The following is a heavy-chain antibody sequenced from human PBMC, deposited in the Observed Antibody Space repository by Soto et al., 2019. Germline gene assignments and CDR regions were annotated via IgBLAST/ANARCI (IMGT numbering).Heavy chain of an antibody. CDR3: ARLVVVVAATETYYYYYYMDV. CDR2: ISAYNGNT. CDR1: GYTFTSYG. D-gene: IGHD2-15*01. J-gene: IGHJ6*03. Sequence: APLKVSCKSSGYTFTSYGISWVRQAPGQGLEWMGWISAYNGNTNYAQKLQGRVTMTTDTSTSTAYMGLRSLRSDDTAVYYCARLVVVVAATETYYYYYYMDVWGKGTTVTVSS. V-gene: IGHV1-18*01.